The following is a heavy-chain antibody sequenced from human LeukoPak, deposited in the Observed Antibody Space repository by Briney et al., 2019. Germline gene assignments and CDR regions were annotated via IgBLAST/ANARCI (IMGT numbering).Heavy chain of an antibody. CDR3: ARPWSGYSFDR. D-gene: IGHD3-3*01. V-gene: IGHV3-7*01. CDR2: IKQDGSEK. CDR1: GFTFSRYW. J-gene: IGHJ5*02. Sequence: PGRTVRLLCAASGFTFSRYWMSWVRQAPRKGLEWVANIKQDGSEKYYVDSVKGRFTISRDNAKNSMYLQMNSLRAEDTAVYYCARPWSGYSFDRWGQGTLVTVSS.